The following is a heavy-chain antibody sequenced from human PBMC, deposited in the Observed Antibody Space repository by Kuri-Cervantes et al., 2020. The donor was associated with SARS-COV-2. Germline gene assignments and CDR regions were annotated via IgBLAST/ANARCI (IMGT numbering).Heavy chain of an antibody. D-gene: IGHD3-22*01. CDR2: IYTSGST. Sequence: SETLSLTCTVSGGSISSHYWSWIRQPAGKGLEWIGYIYTSGSTNYNPSLKSRVAISVDTSKNQFSLKLSSVTAADTAVYYCARGGLIGYYDSSGYSVDYWGQGTLVTVSS. CDR3: ARGGLIGYYDSSGYSVDY. J-gene: IGHJ4*02. CDR1: GGSISSHY. V-gene: IGHV4-4*09.